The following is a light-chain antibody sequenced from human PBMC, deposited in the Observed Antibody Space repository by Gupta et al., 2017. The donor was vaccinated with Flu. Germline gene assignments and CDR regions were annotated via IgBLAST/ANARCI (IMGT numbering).Light chain of an antibody. V-gene: IGKV1-33*01. J-gene: IGKJ5*01. Sequence: DIQMTQSPSSLSASVGDRVTITCQASQDISDYLNWYQQKPGEAPKLLIYDASTLESGVPSRFSGSGSGTDFTLSISSLQPEEVATYYCQQYTNLPRSFGQGTRLEIK. CDR3: QQYTNLPRS. CDR1: QDISDY. CDR2: DAS.